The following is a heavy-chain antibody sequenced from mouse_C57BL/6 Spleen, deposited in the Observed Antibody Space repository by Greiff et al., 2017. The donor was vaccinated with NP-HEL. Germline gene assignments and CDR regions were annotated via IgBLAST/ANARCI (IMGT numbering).Heavy chain of an antibody. CDR3: AAHYDYDEGAWFAY. Sequence: EVQLQQSGPELVKPGASVKISCKASGYTFTDYYMNWVKQSHGKSLEWIGDINPNNGGTSYNQKFKGKATLTVDKSSSTAYMELRSLTSEDSAVYYCAAHYDYDEGAWFAYWGQGTLVTVSA. D-gene: IGHD2-4*01. J-gene: IGHJ3*01. V-gene: IGHV1-26*01. CDR1: GYTFTDYY. CDR2: INPNNGGT.